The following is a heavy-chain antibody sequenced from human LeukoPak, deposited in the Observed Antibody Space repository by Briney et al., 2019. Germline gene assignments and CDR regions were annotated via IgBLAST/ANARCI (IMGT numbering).Heavy chain of an antibody. D-gene: IGHD4-23*01. Sequence: ASVRVSCRASGGTFSSYAINWVRQAPGQGLEWMGGIIPIFGTANYAQKFQGRVTITADESTSTAYTELSSLRSEDTAFYYCARASIDYGGNGYYYYYMDVWGKGTTVTVSS. CDR3: ARASIDYGGNGYYYYYMDV. J-gene: IGHJ6*03. V-gene: IGHV1-69*13. CDR1: GGTFSSYA. CDR2: IIPIFGTA.